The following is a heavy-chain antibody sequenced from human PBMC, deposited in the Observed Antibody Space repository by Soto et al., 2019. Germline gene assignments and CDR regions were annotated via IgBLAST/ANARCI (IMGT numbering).Heavy chain of an antibody. CDR1: GFSLSSIGEG. CDR3: VQSRCGGDCLQSYSSHSYYGLDV. V-gene: IGHV2-5*02. J-gene: IGHJ6*02. Sequence: QITLKESGPTLVKPTQTLTLTCTFPGFSLSSIGEGVGWIRQPPGKALEWLALIYWDDDKRYSPSLKSRLTITKDTSNNQVVLTMSNMDPVDTATYYCVQSRCGGDCLQSYSSHSYYGLDVWGQGTTVTVSS. D-gene: IGHD2-21*02. CDR2: IYWDDDK.